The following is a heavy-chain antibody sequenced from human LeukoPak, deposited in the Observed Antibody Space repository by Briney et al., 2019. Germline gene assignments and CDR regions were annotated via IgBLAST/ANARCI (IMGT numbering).Heavy chain of an antibody. CDR2: INHSGST. CDR1: GGSFSGYY. CDR3: ARGSPARY. Sequence: PSETLSLTCAVYGGSFSGYYWSWIRQAPGKGLEWIGEINHSGSTNYNPSLKSRVTISVDTSKNQFSLKLSSVTAADTAVYYCARGSPARYWGQGTLVTVSS. J-gene: IGHJ4*02. V-gene: IGHV4-34*01.